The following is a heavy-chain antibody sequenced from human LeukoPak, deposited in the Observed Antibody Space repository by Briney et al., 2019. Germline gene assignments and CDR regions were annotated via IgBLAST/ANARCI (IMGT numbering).Heavy chain of an antibody. J-gene: IGHJ4*02. V-gene: IGHV4-34*01. CDR1: GGSFSGYY. CDR2: INHTGST. Sequence: SETLSLTCAVYGGSFSGYYWNWIRQPPGKGLEWIGEINHTGSTNYNPSLKSRVTISVDTSKNQFSLKLSSVTAADTAVYYCARTGSTVTMLYPFDHWGQGTLVTVSS. D-gene: IGHD4-17*01. CDR3: ARTGSTVTMLYPFDH.